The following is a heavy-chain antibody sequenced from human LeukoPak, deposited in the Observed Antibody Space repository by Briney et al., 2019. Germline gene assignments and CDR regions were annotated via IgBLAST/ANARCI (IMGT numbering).Heavy chain of an antibody. D-gene: IGHD3-10*01. CDR3: ARALADGGVIMRPFDY. CDR1: GGSTSSGDYY. J-gene: IGHJ4*02. Sequence: SQTLSLTCTVSGGSTSSGDYYCGWIRQSPGKGLEWIGYSSYSRSTYYNPSLKSRVIISVDTSKHQFSLRLSSVTAADTAVYYCARALADGGVIMRPFDYWGEGTLVTVSS. CDR2: SSYSRST. V-gene: IGHV4-30-4*01.